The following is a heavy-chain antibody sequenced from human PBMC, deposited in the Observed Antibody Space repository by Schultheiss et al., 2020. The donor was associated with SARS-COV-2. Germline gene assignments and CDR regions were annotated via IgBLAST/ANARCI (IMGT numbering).Heavy chain of an antibody. Sequence: GESLKISCTASGFTFGDYAMSWVRQAPGKGLEWVGFIRSKAYGGTTEYAASVKGRFIISRDDSQSIVYLQMNSLKTEDTAVYYCTRLGRPNYWGQGTLVTVSS. CDR2: IRSKAYGGTT. V-gene: IGHV3-49*04. CDR1: GFTFGDYA. CDR3: TRLGRPNY. J-gene: IGHJ4*02.